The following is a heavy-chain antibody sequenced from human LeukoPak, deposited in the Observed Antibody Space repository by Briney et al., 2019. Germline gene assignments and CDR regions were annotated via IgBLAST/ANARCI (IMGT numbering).Heavy chain of an antibody. CDR3: VPIAATGTPFPRFDH. V-gene: IGHV3-64D*09. J-gene: IGHJ4*02. D-gene: IGHD6-13*01. CDR2: ISSNGGST. CDR1: GFTFSSYT. Sequence: GGSLRLSCSASGFTFSSYTMHWVRQAPGKGLEYVSAISSNGGSTYYADSVKGRFTISRDNSKNTLHLQMSSLTAEDTAVYYCVPIAATGTPFPRFDHRGQGTLVTVSS.